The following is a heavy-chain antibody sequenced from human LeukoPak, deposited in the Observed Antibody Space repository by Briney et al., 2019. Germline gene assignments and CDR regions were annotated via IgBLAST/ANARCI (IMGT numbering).Heavy chain of an antibody. CDR1: GYTFTSYG. Sequence: AASVTVSCTASGYTFTSYGISWVRQAPGQGLEWMGWISAYNGNTNYAQKLQGRVTMTTDTSTSTAYMELRSLRSDDTAVYYCARDTEEEWLARLRGLGRYYFDYWGQGTLVTVSS. J-gene: IGHJ4*02. D-gene: IGHD6-19*01. V-gene: IGHV1-18*01. CDR2: ISAYNGNT. CDR3: ARDTEEEWLARLRGLGRYYFDY.